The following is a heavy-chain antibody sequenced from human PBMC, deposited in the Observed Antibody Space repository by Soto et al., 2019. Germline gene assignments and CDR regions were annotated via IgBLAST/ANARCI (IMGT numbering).Heavy chain of an antibody. CDR2: TSYSGTT. J-gene: IGHJ4*02. D-gene: IGHD6-13*01. V-gene: IGHV4-30-4*01. CDR3: ARYKAASGTYYFDY. CDR1: GGSMSSGIYY. Sequence: SESLSLTCTVSGGSMSSGIYYWSWIRQPPGKGLECIGFTSYSGTTYYNPSLKSRVTISVDNSKNQFSLNLNSVTAADTAVYYCARYKAASGTYYFDYWGQGTLVPVSS.